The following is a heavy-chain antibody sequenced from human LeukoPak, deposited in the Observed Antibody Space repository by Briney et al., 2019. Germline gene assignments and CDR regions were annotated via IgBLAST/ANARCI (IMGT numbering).Heavy chain of an antibody. J-gene: IGHJ4*02. CDR1: GGSISSYY. Sequence: PSETLSLTCTVSGGSISSYYWSWIQQPPGKGLECIGYFYYSGSTNYNPSLKSRVTISVDTSKNQFSLKLSSVTAADTAVYYCARGGIAVPGMRYYFDYWGQGTLVTVSS. CDR2: FYYSGST. D-gene: IGHD6-19*01. V-gene: IGHV4-59*01. CDR3: ARGGIAVPGMRYYFDY.